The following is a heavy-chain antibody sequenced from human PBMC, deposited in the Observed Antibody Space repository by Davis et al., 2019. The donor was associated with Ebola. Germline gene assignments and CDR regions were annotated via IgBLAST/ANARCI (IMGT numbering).Heavy chain of an antibody. Sequence: ASVKVSCKASGYTFTSYYMHWVRQAPGQGLEWMGIINPSGGSTSYAQKFQGRVTMTTDTSTSTAYMELRSLRSDDTAVYYCARSITMIVGKGWFDPWGQGTLVTVSS. V-gene: IGHV1-46*01. D-gene: IGHD3-22*01. J-gene: IGHJ5*02. CDR2: INPSGGST. CDR3: ARSITMIVGKGWFDP. CDR1: GYTFTSYY.